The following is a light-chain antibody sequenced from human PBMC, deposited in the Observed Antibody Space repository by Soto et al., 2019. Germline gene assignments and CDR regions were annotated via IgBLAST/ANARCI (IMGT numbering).Light chain of an antibody. CDR3: QQYRSWPRT. V-gene: IGKV3-15*01. Sequence: EIVLTQSPATLSVSPGERVTLSCRASQSVDINLAWYQQKPGQAPRLLIYGASTRATDMSGTFSGRGSGTEFTLTISNXRPEDFAVYYCQQYRSWPRTFGQGTKVDTK. CDR2: GAS. CDR1: QSVDIN. J-gene: IGKJ1*01.